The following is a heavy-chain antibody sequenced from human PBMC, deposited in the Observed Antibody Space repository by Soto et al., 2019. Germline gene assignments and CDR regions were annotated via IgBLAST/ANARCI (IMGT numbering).Heavy chain of an antibody. CDR2: IYYSGST. J-gene: IGHJ3*02. CDR3: ARGCGGDCSYAFDI. D-gene: IGHD2-21*02. CDR1: GGSISSYY. V-gene: IGHV4-59*01. Sequence: QVQLQESGPGLVKPSETLSLTCTVSGGSISSYYWSWIRQPPGKGLEWIGYIYYSGSTNYNPSLSSRVTKSVDTSKNQFSLKLGSVTAADTAVYYCARGCGGDCSYAFDIWGQGTMVTVSS.